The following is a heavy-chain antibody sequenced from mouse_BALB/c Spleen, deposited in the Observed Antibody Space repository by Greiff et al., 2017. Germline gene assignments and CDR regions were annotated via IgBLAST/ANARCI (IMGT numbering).Heavy chain of an antibody. Sequence: EVTLVESGGGLVKPGGSLKLSCEASGFAFSSYDMSWVRQTPEKRLEWVAYISSGGGSTYYPDTVKGRFTISRDNAKNTLYLQMSSLKSEDTAMYYCARRYSNLDYWGQGTTLTVSS. CDR1: GFAFSSYD. J-gene: IGHJ2*01. CDR3: ARRYSNLDY. CDR2: ISSGGGST. D-gene: IGHD2-5*01. V-gene: IGHV5-12-1*01.